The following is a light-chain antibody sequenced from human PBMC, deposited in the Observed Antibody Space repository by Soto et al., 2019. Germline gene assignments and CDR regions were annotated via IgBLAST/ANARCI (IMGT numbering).Light chain of an antibody. J-gene: IGLJ1*01. Sequence: SYELTQPPSVSVARGQTARITCGGNNIESKSVHWYQQRPGQAPVLVIYVDSDRPSGIPDRFSASTSGNTAALTISRVEAGDEADYYCQVWDTISDHYVFGSGTKVTVL. V-gene: IGLV3-21*02. CDR3: QVWDTISDHYV. CDR1: NIESKS. CDR2: VDS.